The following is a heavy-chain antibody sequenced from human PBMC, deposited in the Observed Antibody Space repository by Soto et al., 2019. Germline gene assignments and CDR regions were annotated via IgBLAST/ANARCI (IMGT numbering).Heavy chain of an antibody. D-gene: IGHD1-7*01. CDR1: GGSISSGGYY. Sequence: QVQLQESGPGLVKPSQTLSLTRTVSGGSISSGGYYWSWIRQHPGKGLEWIGYIYYSGSTYYNPSLKSRVTISVDTSKNQFSLKLSSVTAADTAVYYCARVNWNYEADNWFDPWGQGTLVTVSS. V-gene: IGHV4-31*03. CDR3: ARVNWNYEADNWFDP. CDR2: IYYSGST. J-gene: IGHJ5*02.